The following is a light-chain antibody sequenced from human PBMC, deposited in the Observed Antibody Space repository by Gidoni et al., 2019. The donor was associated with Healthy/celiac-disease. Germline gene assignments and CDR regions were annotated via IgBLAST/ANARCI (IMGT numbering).Light chain of an antibody. V-gene: IGKV3-15*01. CDR1: QSVSSN. CDR3: QQYNNWPG. J-gene: IGKJ5*01. CDR2: GAS. Sequence: EIVMTQSPATLSVSPGERATLSCSASQSVSSNLAWYQQKPGQAPRLLIYGASTRATGIPARFSGSGSGTEFTLTISSLQSEDCAVYYCQQYNNWPGFGQXTRLEIK.